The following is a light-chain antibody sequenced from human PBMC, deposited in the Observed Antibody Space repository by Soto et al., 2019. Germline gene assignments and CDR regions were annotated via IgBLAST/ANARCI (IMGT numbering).Light chain of an antibody. CDR1: QSVSRSY. CDR2: GAS. J-gene: IGKJ5*01. CDR3: QQYGSSIT. V-gene: IGKV3-20*01. Sequence: IALTQSPGTLSLSPGERATLSCRASQSVSRSYLAWYQQKPGQAPRLLIYGASSRATGIPDRLSGSGSGTDFTLTINRLEPEDFAVYYCQQYGSSITFGQGTRLEIK.